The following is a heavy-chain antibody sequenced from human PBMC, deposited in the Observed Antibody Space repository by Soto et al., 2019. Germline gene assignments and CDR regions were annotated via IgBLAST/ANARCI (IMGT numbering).Heavy chain of an antibody. J-gene: IGHJ5*02. CDR3: AKDLNNWNYVGWFDP. D-gene: IGHD1-7*01. CDR1: GFTFSIYA. CDR2: ISGSGGST. Sequence: GGSLRLSCAASGFTFSIYAMSWVRHAPGKGLEWVSAISGSGGSTYYADSVKGRLTISRDNSKNTLYLQMNSLRAEDTAVYYCAKDLNNWNYVGWFDPWGQGTLVTVSS. V-gene: IGHV3-23*01.